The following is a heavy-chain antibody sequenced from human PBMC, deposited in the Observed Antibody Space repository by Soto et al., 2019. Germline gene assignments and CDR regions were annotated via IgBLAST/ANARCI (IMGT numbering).Heavy chain of an antibody. Sequence: QVQLLQSGAEVKKPGSSVKVSCKASGGTFSSYAISWVRQAPGQGLEWMGGIIPIFGTANYAQKFQGRVTITADASTSTAYMELSSLRSEDTAVYYCASRALRARSGVPLWSPDYWGQGTLVTVSS. CDR3: ASRALRARSGVPLWSPDY. V-gene: IGHV1-69*01. CDR2: IIPIFGTA. D-gene: IGHD3-10*01. J-gene: IGHJ4*02. CDR1: GGTFSSYA.